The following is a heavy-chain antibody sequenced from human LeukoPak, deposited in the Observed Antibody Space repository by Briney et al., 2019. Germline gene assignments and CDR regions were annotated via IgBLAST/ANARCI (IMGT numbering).Heavy chain of an antibody. V-gene: IGHV3-23*01. CDR3: AKDWPSEWQQLPDYDSFDI. CDR1: GFTFSTYA. D-gene: IGHD6-13*01. Sequence: GGSQRLSCAASGFTFSTYAMSWVRQAPGKGLEWVASINSDGRTYYADSLKGRFTISRENSKNTLYLQLNSLRADDTAVYYCAKDWPSEWQQLPDYDSFDIWGQGTMVSDSS. J-gene: IGHJ3*02. CDR2: INSDGRT.